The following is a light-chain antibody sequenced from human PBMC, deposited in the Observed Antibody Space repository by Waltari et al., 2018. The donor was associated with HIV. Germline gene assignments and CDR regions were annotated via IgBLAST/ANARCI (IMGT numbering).Light chain of an antibody. J-gene: IGKJ5*01. CDR3: QQYHQWPFP. CDR1: QNVNSS. CDR2: DAS. V-gene: IGKV3-15*01. Sequence: EIVMTQSPATLSVSPGERVTLSCRASQNVNSSLGWFQKKPGQAPRLLIYDASSRATDSPVRFSASGSGTVFSLTISSLRSEDFAVYYCQQYHQWPFPFGRGTRLEI.